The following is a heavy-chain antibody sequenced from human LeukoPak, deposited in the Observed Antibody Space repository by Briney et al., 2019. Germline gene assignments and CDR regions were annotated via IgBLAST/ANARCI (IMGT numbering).Heavy chain of an antibody. V-gene: IGHV1-8*01. D-gene: IGHD5-24*01. J-gene: IGHJ4*02. CDR3: ARGRRGGGYNSYY. Sequence: ASVKVSCKASGDAFTSYDFYWVRQATGQGLEWMGWMNPNNGNTGYAQKFQGRVTMTRNTSMSTAYMELSSLRSEDTAVYYCARGRRGGGYNSYYWGQGTLVTVSS. CDR1: GDAFTSYD. CDR2: MNPNNGNT.